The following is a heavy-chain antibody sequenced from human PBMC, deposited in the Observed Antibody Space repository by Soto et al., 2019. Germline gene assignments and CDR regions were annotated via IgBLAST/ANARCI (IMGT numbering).Heavy chain of an antibody. CDR2: LYDLDGT. D-gene: IGHD1-1*01. V-gene: IGHV3-53*01. J-gene: IGHJ3*02. Sequence: PVGSLRLSCAAFGFTVSGKKYVAWVRQAPGKGLEWVSALYDLDGTYYADSVKGRFTTSSDSSRTTVYLQMNSLRPDDTAVYSCATWHLQEHAYDIWGQGTMGTVSS. CDR3: ATWHLQEHAYDI. CDR1: GFTVSGKKY.